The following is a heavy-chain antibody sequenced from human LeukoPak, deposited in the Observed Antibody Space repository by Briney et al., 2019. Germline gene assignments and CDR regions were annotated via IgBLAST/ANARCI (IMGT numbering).Heavy chain of an antibody. CDR3: AKGLERESRLDY. J-gene: IGHJ4*02. CDR2: ISANGGNT. CDR1: GFTFSDYT. V-gene: IGHV3-23*01. D-gene: IGHD1-1*01. Sequence: GGSLRLSCAASGFTFSDYTMYWVRQAPGKGLEWVSGISANGGNTYYTDSLKGRFTISRDNSKNTLFLQMNSLRADDTAIYYCAKGLERESRLDYWGQGTLVTVSS.